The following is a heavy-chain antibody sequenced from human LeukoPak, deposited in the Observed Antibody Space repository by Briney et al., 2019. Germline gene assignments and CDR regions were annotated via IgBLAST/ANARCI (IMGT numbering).Heavy chain of an antibody. CDR2: INTNTGET. CDR1: GYTFIDYY. D-gene: IGHD3-3*01. CDR3: ARAGYYDFWSGYYTGGLDY. V-gene: IGHV1-2*02. J-gene: IGHJ4*02. Sequence: ASVKVSCKASGYTFIDYYMNWVRQAPGQGLEWMGWINTNTGETNYAQKFQGRVTMTRDTSISTVYMELTSLTSDDTAVYYCARAGYYDFWSGYYTGGLDYWGQGTLVTVSS.